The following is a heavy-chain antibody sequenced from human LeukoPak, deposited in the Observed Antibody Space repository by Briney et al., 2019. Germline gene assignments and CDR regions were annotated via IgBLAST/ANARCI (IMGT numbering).Heavy chain of an antibody. Sequence: GGSLRLSCAASGFTFSSYAMNWVRQAPGKGLEWVSSISESGGATYYADSVKGRLIISRDKSKNTLYLQMGSLRAEDTAVYYCAKVPVLTGYKYSFDYWGQGTLVTVSS. V-gene: IGHV3-23*01. CDR3: AKVPVLTGYKYSFDY. CDR1: GFTFSSYA. J-gene: IGHJ4*02. CDR2: ISESGGAT. D-gene: IGHD3-9*01.